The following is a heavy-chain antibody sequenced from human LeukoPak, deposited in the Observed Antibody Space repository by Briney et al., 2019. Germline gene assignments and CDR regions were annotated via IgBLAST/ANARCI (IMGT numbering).Heavy chain of an antibody. CDR1: GFTYSSYE. J-gene: IGHJ1*01. Sequence: GGSLRLSCAASGFTYSSYEMNWVRQAPGKGLEWVSYISSSGSTIYYADSVKGRFTISRDNAKNSLYLQMNSLKAEGTAVYYCARGGTLEYFQYWGQGTLVSVSS. V-gene: IGHV3-48*03. CDR2: ISSSGSTI. CDR3: ARGGTLEYFQY.